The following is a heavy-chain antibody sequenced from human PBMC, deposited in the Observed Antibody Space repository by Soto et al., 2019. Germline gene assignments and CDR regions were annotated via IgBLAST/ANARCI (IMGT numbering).Heavy chain of an antibody. CDR1: GGSISSYY. CDR2: IYYSGST. CDR3: ARDSGATGIDY. J-gene: IGHJ4*02. D-gene: IGHD1-26*01. V-gene: IGHV4-59*01. Sequence: ASETLSLTCTVSGGSISSYYWSWIRQPPGRGLEWIGYIYYSGSTNYNPSLKSRVTISVDTSKNQFSLRLSSVTAADTAVYYCARDSGATGIDYWGQGTLVTVSS.